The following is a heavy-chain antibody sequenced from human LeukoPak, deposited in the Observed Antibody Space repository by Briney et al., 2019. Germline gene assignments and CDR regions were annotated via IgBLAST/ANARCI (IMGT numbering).Heavy chain of an antibody. CDR1: GFTFSSYA. CDR3: AKERQTLFFDY. CDR2: VSGSGITT. Sequence: GGSLRLSCAASGFTFSSYAMSWVRQAPGKGLEWVASVSGSGITTYYADSVKGRLTISRDNSKNTLSLQMNSLRAEDTAVYYCAKERQTLFFDYWGQGTLVTVSS. V-gene: IGHV3-23*01. J-gene: IGHJ4*02.